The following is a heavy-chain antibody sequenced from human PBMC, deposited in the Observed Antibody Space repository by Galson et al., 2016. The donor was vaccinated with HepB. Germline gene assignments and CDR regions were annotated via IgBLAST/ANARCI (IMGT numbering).Heavy chain of an antibody. CDR2: IRPQRDRKTP. V-gene: IGHV3-15*01. Sequence: SLRLSCAASGFTFSKAWFTWVRQAPGQALEWVGRIRPQRDRKTPVYAAPVEGRFTISRDDSKNTLYLQMTSLTTEDTALYYCYGHPDYWGRGTLVTVSS. J-gene: IGHJ4*02. CDR1: GFTFSKAW. D-gene: IGHD4-17*01. CDR3: YGHPDY.